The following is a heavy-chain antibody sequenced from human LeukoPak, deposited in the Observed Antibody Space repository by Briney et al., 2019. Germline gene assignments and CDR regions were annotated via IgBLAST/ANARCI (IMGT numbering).Heavy chain of an antibody. Sequence: PSETLSLTCTVSGGSISCYHWSWIRQSPGKGLEWMGYIQYSGSTNRKHCLKSRVTISVDTSKNQFSLKLSSVTAADTAVYCCASLIYDSSGYYFDKWGQGTLVTVSS. CDR3: ASLIYDSSGYYFDK. CDR1: GGSISCYH. CDR2: IQYSGST. D-gene: IGHD3-22*01. J-gene: IGHJ4*02. V-gene: IGHV4-59*08.